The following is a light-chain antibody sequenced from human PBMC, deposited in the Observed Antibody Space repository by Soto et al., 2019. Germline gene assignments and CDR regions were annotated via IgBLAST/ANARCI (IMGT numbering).Light chain of an antibody. Sequence: QSALTQPPSASGSPGQSVTISCTGTSSDVGGYNYVSWYQQHPGKAPKLMIYEVSERPSEVPDRFSGSKSGNTASLTVSGLQAEDEADYYCSSYAGSNNLVFGGGTKVTVL. V-gene: IGLV2-8*01. CDR3: SSYAGSNNLV. J-gene: IGLJ3*02. CDR1: SSDVGGYNY. CDR2: EVS.